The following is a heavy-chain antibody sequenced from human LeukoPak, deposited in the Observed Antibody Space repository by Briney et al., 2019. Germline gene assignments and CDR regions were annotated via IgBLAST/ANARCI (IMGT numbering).Heavy chain of an antibody. CDR2: IIPIFGTA. CDR3: ARDSSDYGDYLVTNYYFDY. J-gene: IGHJ4*02. Sequence: GASVKVSCKASGGTFSSYAISWVRQAPGQGLEWMGGIIPIFGTANYAQKFQGRVTITADESTSTAYMELSSLRSEDTAVYYCARDSSDYGDYLVTNYYFDYWGQGTLVTVSS. CDR1: GGTFSSYA. V-gene: IGHV1-69*13. D-gene: IGHD4-17*01.